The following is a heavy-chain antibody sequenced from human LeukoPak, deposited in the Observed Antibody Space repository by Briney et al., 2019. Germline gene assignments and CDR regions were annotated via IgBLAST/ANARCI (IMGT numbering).Heavy chain of an antibody. CDR3: AKEVGTFTLGY. V-gene: IGHV3-30*18. CDR1: GFSVSTYG. D-gene: IGHD1-26*01. J-gene: IGHJ4*02. Sequence: GRSLRLSCAPSGFSVSTYGMHWVRQAPGKGLEWVTVISYDGSDKYYADSVKGRFTISRDNSRNTLYLQMNSLRVEDTAVYYCAKEVGTFTLGYWGQGTLVTVSS. CDR2: ISYDGSDK.